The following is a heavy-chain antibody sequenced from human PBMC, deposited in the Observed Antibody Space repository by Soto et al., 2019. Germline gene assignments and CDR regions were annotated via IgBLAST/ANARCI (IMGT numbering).Heavy chain of an antibody. CDR3: AMCSGGSCYLGAFDI. J-gene: IGHJ3*02. Sequence: QVQLVQSGAEVKKPGSSVKVSCKASGGTFSSYTISWVRQAPGQGLEWMGRIIPILGIANYAQKFQGRVTITADKSTSTAYMELSSLRSEDTAVYYCAMCSGGSCYLGAFDIWGQGTMVTVSS. D-gene: IGHD2-15*01. CDR2: IIPILGIA. V-gene: IGHV1-69*02. CDR1: GGTFSSYT.